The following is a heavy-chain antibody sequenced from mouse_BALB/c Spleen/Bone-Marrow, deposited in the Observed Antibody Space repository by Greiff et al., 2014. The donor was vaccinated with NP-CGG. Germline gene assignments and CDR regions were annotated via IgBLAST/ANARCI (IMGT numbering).Heavy chain of an antibody. D-gene: IGHD2-4*01. CDR3: ARRDDYDDYYFAY. CDR2: IYPGSDST. V-gene: IGHV1-55*01. Sequence: VKLQESGAELVKPGTSVKMSCKASGYTFTSYWMHWVKQRPGQGLEWIGDIYPGSDSTNYNEKFKSKATLTVDTSSSTAYMQLSSLTSEDSAVYYCARRDDYDDYYFAYWGQGTTLTVSS. J-gene: IGHJ2*01. CDR1: GYTFTSYW.